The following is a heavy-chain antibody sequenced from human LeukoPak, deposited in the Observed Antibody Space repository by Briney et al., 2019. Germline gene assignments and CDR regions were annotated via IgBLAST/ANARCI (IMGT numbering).Heavy chain of an antibody. CDR3: ARVGGYSGFY. Sequence: SETLSLTCTVSGCPISSYFWSWLRQRPGQGLEWSGYIYDSGHTNYNPSLKSRVTISVDTSKNQFSLKVNSLTAADTAVYYGARVGGYSGFYWGQGTLVTVPS. CDR1: GCPISSYF. V-gene: IGHV4-59*01. J-gene: IGHJ4*02. CDR2: IYDSGHT. D-gene: IGHD5-12*01.